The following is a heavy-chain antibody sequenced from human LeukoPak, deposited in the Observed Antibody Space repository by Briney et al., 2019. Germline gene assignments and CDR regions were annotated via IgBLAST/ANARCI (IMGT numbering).Heavy chain of an antibody. D-gene: IGHD3-10*01. Sequence: LETLSLTCTVSGGSISSISYYWAWIRQPPGKGLEWIGSIYYSGSTYYNPSLKSRVTISIDTSNNQFSLRLSSVTAADTAVYYCARPVYGSGFRFDHWGRGTLVTVSS. CDR1: GGSISSISYY. J-gene: IGHJ5*02. CDR2: IYYSGST. CDR3: ARPVYGSGFRFDH. V-gene: IGHV4-39*01.